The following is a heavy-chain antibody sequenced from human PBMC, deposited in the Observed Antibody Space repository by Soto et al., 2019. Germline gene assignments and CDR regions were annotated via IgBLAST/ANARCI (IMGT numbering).Heavy chain of an antibody. CDR1: GFTFSSYA. V-gene: IGHV3-30-3*01. Sequence: GGSLRLSCAASGFTFSSYAMHWVRQAPGKGLEWVAVISYDGSNKYYADSVKGRFTISRDNSKNTLYLQMNSLRAEDTAVYYCARDSPGYCTNGVCYDYYFDYWGQGTLVTVSS. CDR2: ISYDGSNK. J-gene: IGHJ4*02. CDR3: ARDSPGYCTNGVCYDYYFDY. D-gene: IGHD2-8*01.